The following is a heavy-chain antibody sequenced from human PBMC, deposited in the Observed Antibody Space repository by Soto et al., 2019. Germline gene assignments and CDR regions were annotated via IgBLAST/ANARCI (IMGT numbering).Heavy chain of an antibody. J-gene: IGHJ4*02. D-gene: IGHD2-15*01. CDR2: IIPFLDVT. CDR1: GDTFSRPN. V-gene: IGHV1-69*02. Sequence: QVPLLQSGTEVKKPGSSVKVSCKASGDTFSRPNIAWVRQAPGQGLEWMGRIIPFLDVTTSAQKFRGRVAMFADKSTSTVYMELNSLRSEDTAVYFCASGTPPDVYYWGQGTLVTV. CDR3: ASGTPPDVYY.